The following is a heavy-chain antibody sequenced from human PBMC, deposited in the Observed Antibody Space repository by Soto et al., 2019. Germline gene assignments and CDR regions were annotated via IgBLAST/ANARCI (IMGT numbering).Heavy chain of an antibody. CDR1: GFTFSSYG. D-gene: IGHD2-15*01. J-gene: IGHJ6*01. CDR3: AKDVGGDIVVVVAAMRYYYGMEV. Sequence: PVGSLRLSCAASGFTFSSYGMHWVRHSPGKGLEWVAVISYDGSNKYYADSVKGRFTISRDNSKNTLYLQMNSLRAEDTAVYYCAKDVGGDIVVVVAAMRYYYGMEVWGQGTTVTVSS. CDR2: ISYDGSNK. V-gene: IGHV3-30*18.